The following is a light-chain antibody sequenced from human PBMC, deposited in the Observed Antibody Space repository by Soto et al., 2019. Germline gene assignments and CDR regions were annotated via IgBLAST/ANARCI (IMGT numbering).Light chain of an antibody. CDR2: DSS. V-gene: IGKV3-11*01. Sequence: EIVLTQSPATLSLSPGERATLSCRASQSVSSYLVWYQQKPGQAPRLLIYDSSNRATGIPARFSGSGSGTDFTLSISSLEPEDFAVYYCQQRSNWPLTFGGGTKVEFK. CDR1: QSVSSY. CDR3: QQRSNWPLT. J-gene: IGKJ4*01.